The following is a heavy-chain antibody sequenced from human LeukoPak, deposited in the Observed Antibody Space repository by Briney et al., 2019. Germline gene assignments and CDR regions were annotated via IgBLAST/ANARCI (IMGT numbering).Heavy chain of an antibody. CDR2: MNPITGGT. J-gene: IGHJ4*02. V-gene: IGHV1-2*02. CDR1: GYTFTDYY. CDR3: ARANYIYTSVDYSYGE. D-gene: IGHD3-22*01. Sequence: ASLKVSCKSSGYTFTDYYMHWLRQAPGQGLQYMGWMNPITGGTNYAHHFQGRVTMTRDTSISTAYLELSRLNSHDTAVYYCARANYIYTSVDYSYGEWGQGTLVTVST.